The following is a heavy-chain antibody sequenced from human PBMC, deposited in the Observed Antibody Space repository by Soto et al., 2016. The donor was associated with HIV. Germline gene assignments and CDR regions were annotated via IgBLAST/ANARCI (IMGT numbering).Heavy chain of an antibody. Sequence: EVQLLESGGGVVQPGGPVRLSCAASGFTFDDYTMHWVRQAPGKGLEWVSLISWDGGSTYYADSVKGRFTISKDNSKNSLYLQMNSLRTEDTALYYCASGYIVLAPPGYWGQGTLVTVSS. V-gene: IGHV3-43*01. CDR2: ISWDGGST. D-gene: IGHD2-8*02. CDR3: ASGYIVLAPPGY. CDR1: GFTFDDYT. J-gene: IGHJ4*02.